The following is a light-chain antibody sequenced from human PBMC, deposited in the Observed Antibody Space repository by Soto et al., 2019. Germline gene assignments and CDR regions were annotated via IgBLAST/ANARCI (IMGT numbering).Light chain of an antibody. CDR2: GAS. Sequence: EIVLTQSPATLSLSAGERATLSCRASQSVSSYVAWYQQKPGQAPRLLIYGASSRATGIPVRFSGSGSETDFTLTITRLEPEDFAVYYCQQYSSSRTFGQGTKVDI. J-gene: IGKJ1*01. CDR3: QQYSSSRT. V-gene: IGKV3-20*01. CDR1: QSVSSY.